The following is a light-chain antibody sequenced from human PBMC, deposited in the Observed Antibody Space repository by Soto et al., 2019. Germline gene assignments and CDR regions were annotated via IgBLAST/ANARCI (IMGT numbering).Light chain of an antibody. Sequence: QSALTQPPSVSGSPGQSVTISCTGTSTDFVSYNRVSWYQQPPGTAPKLMIYEVSKRPSGVPDRFSGSKSGNTASLTISGLQAADEADYYCSSYTSSSTPVVFGGGTKLTVL. CDR1: STDFVSYNR. CDR3: SSYTSSSTPVV. J-gene: IGLJ2*01. CDR2: EVS. V-gene: IGLV2-18*02.